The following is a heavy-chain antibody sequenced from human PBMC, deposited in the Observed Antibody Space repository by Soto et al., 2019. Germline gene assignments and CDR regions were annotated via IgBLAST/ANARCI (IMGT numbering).Heavy chain of an antibody. D-gene: IGHD3-10*01. J-gene: IGHJ4*02. CDR2: IYYSGST. Sequence: SETLSLTCTVSGGSISSYYWSWIRQPPGKGLEWIGYIYYSGSTNYNPSLKSRVTISVDTSKNQFSLKLSSVTAADTAVYYCARVSSGSYYYDYWGQGTLVTVSS. V-gene: IGHV4-59*01. CDR1: GGSISSYY. CDR3: ARVSSGSYYYDY.